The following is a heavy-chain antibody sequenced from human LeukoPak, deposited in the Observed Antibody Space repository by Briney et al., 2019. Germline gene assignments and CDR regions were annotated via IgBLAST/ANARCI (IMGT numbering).Heavy chain of an antibody. CDR1: GGTFSGYA. D-gene: IGHD1-1*01. CDR2: IIPILGIA. J-gene: IGHJ4*02. Sequence: VKVSCKASGGTFSGYAISWVRQARGQGLEWMGRIIPILGIANYAQKFQGRVTITADKSTSTAYMELSSLRSGDTAVYYCARAVQLERRYFDYWGQGTLVTVSS. CDR3: ARAVQLERRYFDY. V-gene: IGHV1-69*04.